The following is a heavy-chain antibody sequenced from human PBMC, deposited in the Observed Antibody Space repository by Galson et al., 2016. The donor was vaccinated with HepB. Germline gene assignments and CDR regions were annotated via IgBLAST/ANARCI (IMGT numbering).Heavy chain of an antibody. CDR1: GFSLNSYAVG. CDR2: IYWDDDK. D-gene: IGHD3-10*01. V-gene: IGHV2-5*02. Sequence: PALVKPTQTLTLTCTFSGFSLNSYAVGVGWLRQPPGKAPEWLALIYWDDDKGYSPSLESRLSISKDTSKNRVVLTLTNMDPVDTAPYYSAHSRHIAMARRATGYYIMDVWGQGTAVTVSS. CDR3: AHSRHIAMARRATGYYIMDV. J-gene: IGHJ6*02.